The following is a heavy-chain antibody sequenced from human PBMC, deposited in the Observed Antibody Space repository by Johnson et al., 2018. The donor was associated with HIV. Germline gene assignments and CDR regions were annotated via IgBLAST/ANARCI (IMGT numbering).Heavy chain of an antibody. J-gene: IGHJ3*02. Sequence: QVQLVESGGGLVKPGGSLRLSCAASGFTFSDYYMSWIRQAPGKGLEWVAVISSDGNNKYYADSVKGRFTVSRDNSKNTLYLQMNSLRAADTAVYYCARPGIVILPAGVFDIWGPGTMVTVSS. CDR3: ARPGIVILPAGVFDI. CDR1: GFTFSDYY. D-gene: IGHD2-2*01. V-gene: IGHV3-30*03. CDR2: ISSDGNNK.